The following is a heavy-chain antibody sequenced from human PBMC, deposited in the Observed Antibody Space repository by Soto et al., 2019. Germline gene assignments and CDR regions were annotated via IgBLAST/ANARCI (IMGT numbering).Heavy chain of an antibody. V-gene: IGHV1-58*02. J-gene: IGHJ4*02. CDR1: GFTFTSSA. CDR2: IVVGSGNT. Sequence: SVKVSCKASGFTFTSSAMQWVRQARGQRLEWIGWIVVGSGNTNYAQKFQERVTITRDMSTSTAYMELSSLRSEDTAVYYCAAWQWLQQSYYFDYWGQGTLVTVSS. CDR3: AAWQWLQQSYYFDY. D-gene: IGHD6-19*01.